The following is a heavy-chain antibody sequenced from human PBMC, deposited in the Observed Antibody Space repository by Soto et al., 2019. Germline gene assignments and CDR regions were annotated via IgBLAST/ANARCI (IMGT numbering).Heavy chain of an antibody. V-gene: IGHV1-69*13. Sequence: SVNVSFKSSGAVFRSCCINWVRQAPGQGLEWMGGIIPISGTTNYAQKFQGRVAITADESTDTVYMELSRLRSEDTAVYFCARVRCFNGLCHTADYGMDVWGQGTTVTVSS. CDR3: ARVRCFNGLCHTADYGMDV. CDR2: IIPISGTT. J-gene: IGHJ6*02. D-gene: IGHD2-8*01. CDR1: GAVFRSCC.